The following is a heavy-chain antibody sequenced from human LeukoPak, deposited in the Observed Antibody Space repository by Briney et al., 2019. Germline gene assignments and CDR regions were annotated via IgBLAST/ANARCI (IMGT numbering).Heavy chain of an antibody. V-gene: IGHV4-34*01. CDR2: INHSGST. CDR1: GGSFSGCY. J-gene: IGHJ4*02. CDR3: ARVQQLAAGDFGY. Sequence: SETLSLTCAVYGGSFSGCYWSWIRQPPGKGLEWIGEINHSGSTNYNPSLKSRVTISVDTSKNQFSLKLSSVTAADTAVYYCARVQQLAAGDFGYWGQGTLVTVSS. D-gene: IGHD6-6*01.